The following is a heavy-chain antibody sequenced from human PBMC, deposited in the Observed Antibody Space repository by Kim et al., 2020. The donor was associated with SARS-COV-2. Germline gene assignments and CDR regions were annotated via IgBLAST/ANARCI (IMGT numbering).Heavy chain of an antibody. CDR2: IYTSGLT. CDR1: GDSLSSDY. CDR3: ASSLGH. Sequence: SETLSLTCTVSGDSLSSDYWSWNRQPAGKGLEWIGRIYTSGLTNYNPSLQSRVTMSVDMSKNQFSLKLSSVTAANTAVSSCASSLGHWAQGTQVTVSS. V-gene: IGHV4-4*07. J-gene: IGHJ4*02. D-gene: IGHD3-16*01.